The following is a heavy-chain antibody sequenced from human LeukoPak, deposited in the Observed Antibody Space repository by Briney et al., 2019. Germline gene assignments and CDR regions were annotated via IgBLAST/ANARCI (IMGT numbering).Heavy chain of an antibody. CDR2: VAHKGPT. V-gene: IGHV4-34*01. D-gene: IGHD3-22*01. Sequence: SETLSLTCAVYGAALNWSWIRQSPGKGLEWIGEVAHKGPTVYSPTLNRKYNPSFKSRVTMSVDPSKNQFSLKLTSVTVADTATYYCVRQGTNSGYYLLDYWGQGHLVIVSS. CDR1: GAALN. CDR3: VRQGTNSGYYLLDY. J-gene: IGHJ4*02.